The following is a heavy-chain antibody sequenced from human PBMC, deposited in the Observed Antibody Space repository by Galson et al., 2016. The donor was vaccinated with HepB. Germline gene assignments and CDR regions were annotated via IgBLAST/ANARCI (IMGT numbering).Heavy chain of an antibody. CDR2: LSSRFGTI. V-gene: IGHV3-48*02. D-gene: IGHD1/OR15-1a*01. J-gene: IGHJ4*02. Sequence: SLRLSCAASGFTFSTYGMNWVRQRPGKALEWLSHLSSRFGTIFYADSVKGRFTSSRDNGKNSVFLQLNGLRDDDTALYYCARGLEQPVGHFDVWGQGTLVTVSS. CDR3: ARGLEQPVGHFDV. CDR1: GFTFSTYG.